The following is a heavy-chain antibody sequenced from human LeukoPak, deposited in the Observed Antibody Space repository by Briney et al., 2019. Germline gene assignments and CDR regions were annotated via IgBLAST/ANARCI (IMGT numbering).Heavy chain of an antibody. D-gene: IGHD3-10*01. Sequence: GGSLRLSCAASGFTFSTYNMNWVSQAPGKGLEWVYYADSVKGRFTISRDNAKNSLYLQMNSLRDEDTAVYYCARDPPFGSGRTFDYWGQGTLVTVSS. CDR3: ARDPPFGSGRTFDY. CDR1: GFTFSTYN. V-gene: IGHV3-48*02. J-gene: IGHJ4*02.